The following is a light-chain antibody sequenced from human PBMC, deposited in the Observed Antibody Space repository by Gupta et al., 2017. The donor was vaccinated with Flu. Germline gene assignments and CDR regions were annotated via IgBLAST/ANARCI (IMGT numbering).Light chain of an antibody. Sequence: EIVLTQSQGTLSLSPGERATLSCRASQSVSSSYLAWYQQKPGQAPRLLIYGASSRATGIPDRFSCSGSGTDFTLTISRLEPEDFAVYYCQQYGSSPRTFGQGTKVEIK. V-gene: IGKV3-20*01. J-gene: IGKJ1*01. CDR1: QSVSSSY. CDR2: GAS. CDR3: QQYGSSPRT.